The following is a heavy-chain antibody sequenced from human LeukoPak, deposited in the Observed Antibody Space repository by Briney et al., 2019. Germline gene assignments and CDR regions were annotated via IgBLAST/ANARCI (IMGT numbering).Heavy chain of an antibody. D-gene: IGHD4-17*01. CDR1: GFTFSSYS. J-gene: IGHJ4*02. CDR3: ARAPSTVTTPHFDY. Sequence: GVPLRLSCAASGFTFSSYSMNWVRQAPGKGLEWVSYISSSSSTIYYADSVKGRFTISRDNAKNSLYLQMNSLRDEDTAVYYCARAPSTVTTPHFDYWGQGALVTVSS. V-gene: IGHV3-48*02. CDR2: ISSSSSTI.